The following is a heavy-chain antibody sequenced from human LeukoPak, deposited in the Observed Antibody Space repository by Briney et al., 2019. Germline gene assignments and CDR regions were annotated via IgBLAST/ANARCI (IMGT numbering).Heavy chain of an antibody. J-gene: IGHJ4*02. CDR3: AREREGMLLDYFDY. V-gene: IGHV1-69*05. Sequence: GASVKVSCKASGGTFSSYAISWVRQAPGQGLEWMGGIIPIFGTANYAQKFQGRVTITTDESTSTAYMELSSLRSEDTAVYYCAREREGMLLDYFDYWGQGTLVTVSS. D-gene: IGHD2-8*01. CDR2: IIPIFGTA. CDR1: GGTFSSYA.